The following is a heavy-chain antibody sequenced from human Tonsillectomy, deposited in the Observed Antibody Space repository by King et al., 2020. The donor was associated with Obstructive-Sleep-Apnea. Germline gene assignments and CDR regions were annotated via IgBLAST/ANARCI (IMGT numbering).Heavy chain of an antibody. V-gene: IGHV1-18*04. Sequence: QLVQSGAEVKKPGASVKVSCKASGYTFTSYGISWVRQAPGQGLEWMGWISAYNGNTNYAQKLQGRVTMTTDTSTSTAHMELRSLRSDDTAVYYLARDGYCSNGVCYTSGERVYYYYYGMDVWGQGTTVTVSS. J-gene: IGHJ6*02. CDR2: ISAYNGNT. D-gene: IGHD2-8*01. CDR1: GYTFTSYG. CDR3: ARDGYCSNGVCYTSGERVYYYYYGMDV.